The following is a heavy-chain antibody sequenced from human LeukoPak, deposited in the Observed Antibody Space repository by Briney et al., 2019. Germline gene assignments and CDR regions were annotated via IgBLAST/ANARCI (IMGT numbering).Heavy chain of an antibody. CDR2: IYYSGST. D-gene: IGHD3-9*01. J-gene: IGHJ4*02. CDR3: ARAALTGYYFPLDY. V-gene: IGHV4-59*01. Sequence: PSETLSLTCTVSGGSISSYYWSWIRQPPGKGLEWIGYIYYSGSTNYNPSLKSRVTISVDTSKNQFSLKLSSVTAADTAVYYCARAALTGYYFPLDYWGQGTLVTVSS. CDR1: GGSISSYY.